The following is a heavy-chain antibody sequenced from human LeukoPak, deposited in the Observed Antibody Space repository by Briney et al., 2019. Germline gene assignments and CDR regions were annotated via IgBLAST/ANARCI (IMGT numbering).Heavy chain of an antibody. D-gene: IGHD4-17*01. V-gene: IGHV4-39*01. CDR3: AIRAGHDYGDYEYYFDY. Sequence: SETLSLTCTVSGGSISSSSYYWGWIRQPPGKGLEWIGSIYYSGSTYYNPSLKSRVTISVDTSKNQFSLKLSSVTAADTAVYYCAIRAGHDYGDYEYYFDYWGQGTLVTVSS. J-gene: IGHJ4*02. CDR1: GGSISSSSYY. CDR2: IYYSGST.